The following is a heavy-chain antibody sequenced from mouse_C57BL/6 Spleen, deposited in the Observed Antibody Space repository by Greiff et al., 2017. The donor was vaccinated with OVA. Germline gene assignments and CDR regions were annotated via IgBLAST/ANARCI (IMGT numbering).Heavy chain of an antibody. CDR1: GYTFTSYD. CDR3: ARRGYFDV. Sequence: QVHVKQSGPELVKPGASVKLSCKASGYTFTSYDINWVKQRPGQGLEWIGWIYPRDGSTKYNEKFKGKATLTVDTSSSTAYMELHSLTAEDSAVYFCARRGYFDVWGTGTTGTVSS. V-gene: IGHV1-85*01. J-gene: IGHJ1*03. CDR2: IYPRDGST.